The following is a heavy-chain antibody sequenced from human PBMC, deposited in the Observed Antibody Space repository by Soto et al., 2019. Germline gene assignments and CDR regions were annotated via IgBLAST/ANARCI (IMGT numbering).Heavy chain of an antibody. Sequence: QVQLQESGPGLVEPSETLSLTCTVSGASISSYFWTWIRQPAGKGLDWIGRISTSGTTNYNPSLKSRVTVSVDTSKNHFSLNLSSVTAADTAVYYCARGAGPDRWFDPWGQGTLVTVSS. CDR2: ISTSGTT. CDR3: ARGAGPDRWFDP. V-gene: IGHV4-4*07. CDR1: GASISSYF. D-gene: IGHD6-19*01. J-gene: IGHJ5*02.